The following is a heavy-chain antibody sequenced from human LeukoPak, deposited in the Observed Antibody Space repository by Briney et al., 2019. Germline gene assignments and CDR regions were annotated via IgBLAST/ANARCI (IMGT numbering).Heavy chain of an antibody. CDR3: ASTTVRTGY. D-gene: IGHD4-17*01. CDR2: IYHSGST. J-gene: IGHJ4*02. Sequence: SETLSLTCTVSGYSISSGYYWGWIRPSPRKGLEWIGSIYHSGSTYYNPSLRSRVTISINTSNNQFSLKVTSVTAADTAVYYCASTTVRTGYWGQGTLVTVSS. V-gene: IGHV4-38-2*02. CDR1: GYSISSGYY.